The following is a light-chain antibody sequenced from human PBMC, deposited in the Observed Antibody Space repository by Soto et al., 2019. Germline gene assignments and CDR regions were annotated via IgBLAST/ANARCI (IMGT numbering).Light chain of an antibody. CDR3: VAWDDSLSGRL. CDR1: SSNIGSNY. CDR2: RNS. J-gene: IGLJ2*01. V-gene: IGLV1-47*01. Sequence: QPVLTQPPSASGAPGQTVTISCSGSSSNIGSNYVYWYQQLPGTAPKLLIYRNSQRPSGVPDRFSGSKSGTSASLAISGLRSEDEADYYCVAWDDSLSGRLFGGGTQLTVL.